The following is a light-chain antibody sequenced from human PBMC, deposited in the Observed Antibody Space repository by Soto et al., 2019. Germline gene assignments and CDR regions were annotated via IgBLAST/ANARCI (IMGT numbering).Light chain of an antibody. CDR2: DAS. V-gene: IGKV1-5*01. CDR1: QRISTW. CDR3: QHYDRYSGT. Sequence: DIQMTPSPSSLSASVVDRVPITCRASQRISTWLAWYQQKPGKVPKLLISDASTLDSGVPSRFRGSGFGTEFTLTINSLQPDECATDDCQHYDRYSGTFGQGTKVDIK. J-gene: IGKJ1*01.